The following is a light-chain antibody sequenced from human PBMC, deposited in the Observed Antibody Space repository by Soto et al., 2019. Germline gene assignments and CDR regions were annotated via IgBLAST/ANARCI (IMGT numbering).Light chain of an antibody. Sequence: IVLTQSPGSLSLSPGERATLSCRASQSVSATHLAWYQQKPGQAPRLLLYGASTRATGIPDRFSGTGSGTDFTLTISSLEPEDNAVYYCQQRSNWRVTFGGGTKVEIK. V-gene: IGKV3D-20*02. J-gene: IGKJ4*01. CDR2: GAS. CDR3: QQRSNWRVT. CDR1: QSVSATH.